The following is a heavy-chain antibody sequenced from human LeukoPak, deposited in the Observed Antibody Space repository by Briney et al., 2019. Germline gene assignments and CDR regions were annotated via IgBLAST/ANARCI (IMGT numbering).Heavy chain of an antibody. J-gene: IGHJ6*02. D-gene: IGHD3-10*01. CDR2: ISTYDGNT. CDR1: GYTFTNYG. Sequence: ASVKVSCKTSGYTFTNYGISWVRQAPGQGLEWMGWISTYDGNTDYLQKFQGRVIMTKDTTTNTSYMELTSLRSDDTAVYYCARSMVRGVAPYYYYGMDVWGQGTTVTVSS. V-gene: IGHV1-18*01. CDR3: ARSMVRGVAPYYYYGMDV.